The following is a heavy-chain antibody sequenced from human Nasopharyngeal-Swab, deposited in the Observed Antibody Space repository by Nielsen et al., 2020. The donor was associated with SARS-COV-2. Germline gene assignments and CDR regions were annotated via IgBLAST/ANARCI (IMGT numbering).Heavy chain of an antibody. V-gene: IGHV3-23*01. D-gene: IGHD3-16*01. CDR3: AKDRPPLVITYAFDI. CDR2: ISGSGGST. CDR1: GFTFSSYA. J-gene: IGHJ3*02. Sequence: GESLKISCAASGFTFSSYAMSWVRQAPGKGLEWVSAISGSGGSTYYADSVKGRFTISRDNSKNTLYLQMNSLRAEDTAVYYCAKDRPPLVITYAFDIWGQGTMVTVSS.